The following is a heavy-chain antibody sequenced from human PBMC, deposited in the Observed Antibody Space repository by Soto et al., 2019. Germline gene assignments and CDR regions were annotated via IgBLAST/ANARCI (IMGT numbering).Heavy chain of an antibody. CDR1: GGSISSNY. CDR3: ARQGFGPLHGLVDV. J-gene: IGHJ6*02. D-gene: IGHD3-10*01. CDR2: VHHSWGS. Sequence: QVQLQESGPGLVKPSETMSLSCTVSGGSISSNYWSWFRQSPGKRMEWIGYVHHSWGSSYNPSLQIQVAIPLDTSKSQCSLKVTSVTATDTAVYYCARQGFGPLHGLVDVWGQGTTVTVSS. V-gene: IGHV4-59*08.